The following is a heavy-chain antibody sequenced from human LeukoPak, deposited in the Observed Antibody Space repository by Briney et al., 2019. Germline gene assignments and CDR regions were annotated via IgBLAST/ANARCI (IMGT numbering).Heavy chain of an antibody. CDR2: ISGSGTTT. CDR3: AEGFIRDFFDY. V-gene: IGHV3-23*01. Sequence: GGSLRLSCAVSGFTFSSFAVSWVRQGSGKGLEWVSPISGSGTTTYYADSVKGRFTISRDNSKDTLYLQLNSLRAEDTAVYYCAEGFIRDFFDYWGQGTLVTVSS. J-gene: IGHJ4*02. CDR1: GFTFSSFA. D-gene: IGHD3-3*02.